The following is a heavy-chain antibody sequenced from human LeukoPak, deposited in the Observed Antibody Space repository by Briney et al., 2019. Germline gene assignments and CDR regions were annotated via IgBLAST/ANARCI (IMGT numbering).Heavy chain of an antibody. V-gene: IGHV3-9*01. CDR2: ISWNSGSI. CDR3: AKGLWFGELSHQYFQH. CDR1: GFTFDDYA. Sequence: PGGSLRLSCAASGFTFDDYAMHWVRQAPGKGLEWVSGISWNSGSIGYADSVKGRLTISRDNAKNSLYLQMNSLRAEDTALYYCAKGLWFGELSHQYFQHWGQGTLVTVSS. D-gene: IGHD3-10*01. J-gene: IGHJ1*01.